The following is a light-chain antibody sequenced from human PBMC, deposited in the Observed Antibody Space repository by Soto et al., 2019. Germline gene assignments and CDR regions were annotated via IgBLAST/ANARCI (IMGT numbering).Light chain of an antibody. Sequence: DIQMTQSPSSLSASVGDRVTITCRASQSISSYLNWYQQKPGKAPRLLIYAASSLQSGVSSRFSGSGSGTDFTLTISSLQPEDFAIYYCQQSYTNPYIFGQGTKLEIK. V-gene: IGKV1-39*01. CDR3: QQSYTNPYI. J-gene: IGKJ2*01. CDR2: AAS. CDR1: QSISSY.